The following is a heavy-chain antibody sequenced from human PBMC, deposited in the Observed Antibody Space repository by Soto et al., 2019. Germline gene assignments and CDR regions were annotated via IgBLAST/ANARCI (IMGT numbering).Heavy chain of an antibody. V-gene: IGHV1-58*01. J-gene: IGHJ5*02. CDR1: GFTFTSSA. Sequence: ASVKVSCKASGFTFTSSAVQWVRQARGQRLEWIGWIVVGSGNTNYAQKFQERVTITSDTSTSTVHMELGSLRSEDTAVYYCATLPPRIVVSLLPIPTWGQGILVTVSS. CDR2: IVVGSGNT. CDR3: ATLPPRIVVSLLPIPT. D-gene: IGHD2-21*01.